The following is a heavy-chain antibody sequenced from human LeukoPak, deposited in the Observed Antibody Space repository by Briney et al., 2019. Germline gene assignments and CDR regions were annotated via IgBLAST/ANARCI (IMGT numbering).Heavy chain of an antibody. J-gene: IGHJ4*02. CDR1: GFTFSDYY. D-gene: IGHD3-10*01. V-gene: IGHV3-11*04. Sequence: PGGSLRLSCAASGFTFSDYYMSWIRQAPGKGLEWVSYISSSSSTIYYADSVKGRFTISRDNAKNSLYLQMNSLRDEDTAVYYCARDSLYYYGSGSYSYWGQGTLVTVSS. CDR2: ISSSSSTI. CDR3: ARDSLYYYGSGSYSY.